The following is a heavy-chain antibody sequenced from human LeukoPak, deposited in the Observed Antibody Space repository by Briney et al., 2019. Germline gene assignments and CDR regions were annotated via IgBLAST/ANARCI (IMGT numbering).Heavy chain of an antibody. D-gene: IGHD1-26*01. CDR2: IYCGGRI. Sequence: GGSLRLSCAASGGTVSGYDMSWIRQAPGKGLEWIADIYCGGRIDYKHSVRGRFTISIDNSKNPLYLQMSSLRAADTAVYYCARDGVGGTDAFDIRGRGTMPSVS. CDR3: ARDGVGGTDAFDI. V-gene: IGHV3-53*01. CDR1: GGTVSGYD. J-gene: IGHJ3*02.